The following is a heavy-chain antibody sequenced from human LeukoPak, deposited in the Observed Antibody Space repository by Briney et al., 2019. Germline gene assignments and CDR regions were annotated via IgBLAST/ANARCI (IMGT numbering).Heavy chain of an antibody. CDR2: IYYSGST. Sequence: PSETLSLTCTVSGDSISNFYWSWIRQPPGKGLEWIGYIYYSGSTNYNPSLKSRVTVSVDTSKNQFSLKLTSVTAADPAVYYCAREVVAAAGTVDYWGQGTLVTVSS. CDR3: AREVVAAAGTVDY. CDR1: GDSISNFY. J-gene: IGHJ4*02. D-gene: IGHD6-13*01. V-gene: IGHV4-59*01.